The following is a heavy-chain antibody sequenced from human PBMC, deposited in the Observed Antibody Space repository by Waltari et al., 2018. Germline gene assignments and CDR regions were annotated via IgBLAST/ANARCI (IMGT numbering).Heavy chain of an antibody. CDR1: GFTLSSYE. CDR3: TRDLPGTDKFDS. J-gene: IGHJ4*02. CDR2: INMCGSPT. D-gene: IGHD1-26*01. Sequence: EEQLVESGGGMVQPGGSLRLSCLASGFTLSSYEMNWVRQAPGKGLEWVSYINMCGSPTYYADSGKGRFTISRDNAKNSLFLQMNSLRVEDTAIYYCTRDLPGTDKFDSWGQGTLVTVSS. V-gene: IGHV3-48*03.